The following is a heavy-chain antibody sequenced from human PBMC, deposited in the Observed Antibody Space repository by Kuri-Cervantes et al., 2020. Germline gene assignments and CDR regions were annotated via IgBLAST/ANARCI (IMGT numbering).Heavy chain of an antibody. Sequence: GGSLRLSCAASGFTFSDYYMSWVRQAPGKGLEWVSYISNSGDIIYHADSVKGRFTISRDNAKNSLYLQMNSLRAEDTAVYYCARDTSVGRNWFDPWGQGTLVTVSS. D-gene: IGHD1-26*01. CDR3: ARDTSVGRNWFDP. CDR1: GFTFSDYY. CDR2: ISNSGDII. V-gene: IGHV3-11*04. J-gene: IGHJ5*02.